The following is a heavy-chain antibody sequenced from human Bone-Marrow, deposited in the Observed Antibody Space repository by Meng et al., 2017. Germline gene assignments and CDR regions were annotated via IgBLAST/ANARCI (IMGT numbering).Heavy chain of an antibody. J-gene: IGHJ4*02. V-gene: IGHV3-7*01. CDR2: IKQEGSEK. CDR1: GFTFSRYW. D-gene: IGHD4-17*01. Sequence: GESLKISCAASGFTFSRYWMSWVRQAPGKGLEWVADIKQEGSEKYYVDPVKGRFTISRDNAKNSLYLQMNSLRAEDTAVYYCARDSTTVTTSYWGQGTLVTVSS. CDR3: ARDSTTVTTSY.